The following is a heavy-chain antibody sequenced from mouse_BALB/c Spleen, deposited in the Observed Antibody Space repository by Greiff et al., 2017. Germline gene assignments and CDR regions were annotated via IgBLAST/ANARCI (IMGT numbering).Heavy chain of an antibody. Sequence: QVQLQQSGAELVKPGASVKLSCKTSGYTFTSYWIQWVKQRPGQGLGWIGEIFPGTGTTYYNEKFKGKATLTIDTSSSTAYMQLSSLTSEDSAVYFCARADYGSSDFDYWGQGTTLTVSS. D-gene: IGHD1-1*01. CDR3: ARADYGSSDFDY. V-gene: IGHV1S132*01. CDR1: GYTFTSYW. CDR2: IFPGTGTT. J-gene: IGHJ2*01.